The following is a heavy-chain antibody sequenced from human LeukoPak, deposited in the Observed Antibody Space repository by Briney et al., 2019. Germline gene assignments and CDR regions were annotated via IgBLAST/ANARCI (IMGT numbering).Heavy chain of an antibody. D-gene: IGHD3-3*01. CDR2: ISGSGGST. CDR3: AKDPTTYYDFWSGYYTGLPYGMDV. Sequence: PGGSLRLSCAASGFTFSSYAMSWVRQAPGKGLEWVSAISGSGGSTYYADSVKGRFTISRDNSKNTLYLQMNSLRAEDTAVYYCAKDPTTYYDFWSGYYTGLPYGMDVWGQGTTVTVSS. V-gene: IGHV3-23*01. J-gene: IGHJ6*02. CDR1: GFTFSSYA.